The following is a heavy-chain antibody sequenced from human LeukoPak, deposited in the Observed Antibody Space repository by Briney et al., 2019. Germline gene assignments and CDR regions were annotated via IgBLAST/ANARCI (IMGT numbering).Heavy chain of an antibody. V-gene: IGHV1-2*06. CDR3: AREGSGYTYGWGSYFDY. CDR2: INPNSGDT. J-gene: IGHJ4*01. D-gene: IGHD5-18*01. Sequence: ASVNVSCKASGYTLTVYYIHWVRQAPGQGLEWMGRINPNSGDTNFAQKFQGRVTMTRDTSISTAYMDLSGLRPDDTAVYYCAREGSGYTYGWGSYFDYWGHGILVTVSS. CDR1: GYTLTVYY.